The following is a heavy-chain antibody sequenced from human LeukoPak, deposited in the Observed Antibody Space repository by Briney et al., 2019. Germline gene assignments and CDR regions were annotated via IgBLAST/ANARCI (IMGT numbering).Heavy chain of an antibody. CDR1: GFTVSSSY. J-gene: IGHJ4*02. CDR3: ARDCSGGTCYGFY. Sequence: PGGSLRLSCAASGFTVSSSYMSWVRQAPGKGLEWVSVICDGGNTNYADFVKGRFTISRDNSKNTLYLQMNSLRAEDTAVYYCARDCSGGTCYGFYWGQGTLVTVSS. CDR2: ICDGGNT. V-gene: IGHV3-53*01. D-gene: IGHD2-15*01.